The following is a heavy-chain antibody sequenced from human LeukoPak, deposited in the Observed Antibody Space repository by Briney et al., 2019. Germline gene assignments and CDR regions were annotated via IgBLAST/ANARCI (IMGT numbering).Heavy chain of an antibody. CDR3: ARELYCGGDCYAFDI. Sequence: SSETLSLTCTVSGGSISSYYWSWIREPAGKGLEWIGRIYPSGSPKYNPSLKSRVTMSVDTSKNQFSLKLSSVTAADTAVYYCARELYCGGDCYAFDIWGQGTMVTVSS. J-gene: IGHJ3*02. V-gene: IGHV4-4*07. CDR1: GGSISSYY. CDR2: IYPSGSP. D-gene: IGHD2-21*02.